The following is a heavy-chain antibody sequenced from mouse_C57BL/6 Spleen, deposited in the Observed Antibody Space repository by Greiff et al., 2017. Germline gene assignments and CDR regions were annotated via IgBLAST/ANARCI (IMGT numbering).Heavy chain of an antibody. Sequence: VQLQQSGPELVKPGDSVKISCKASGYSFTGYFMNWVMQSHGKSLEWIGRINPYNGDTFYNQKFKGKATLTVDKSSSTAHMELRSLTSEDSAVYYCARSDYYGSSVYAMDYWGQGTSVTVSS. CDR2: INPYNGDT. D-gene: IGHD1-1*01. CDR3: ARSDYYGSSVYAMDY. J-gene: IGHJ4*01. CDR1: GYSFTGYF. V-gene: IGHV1-20*01.